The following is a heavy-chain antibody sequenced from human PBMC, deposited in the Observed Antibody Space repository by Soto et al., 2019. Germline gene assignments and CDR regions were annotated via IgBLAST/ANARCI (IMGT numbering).Heavy chain of an antibody. Sequence: TSETLSLTCAVSGGSISSGGYSWSWIRQPPGKGLEWIGYIYYSGSTYYNPSLKSRVTISVDTSKNQFSLKLSSVTAADTAVYYCARDRLRGYYYYGMDVWGQGTTVTVSS. CDR2: IYYSGST. CDR1: GGSISSGGYS. V-gene: IGHV4-30-2*05. D-gene: IGHD3-16*01. J-gene: IGHJ6*02. CDR3: ARDRLRGYYYYGMDV.